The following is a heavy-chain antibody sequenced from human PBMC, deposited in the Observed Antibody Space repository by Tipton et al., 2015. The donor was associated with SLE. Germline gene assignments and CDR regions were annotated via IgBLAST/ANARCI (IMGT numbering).Heavy chain of an antibody. CDR3: ARDSSGYYYMDV. CDR2: IFYRGST. V-gene: IGHV4-39*07. J-gene: IGHJ6*03. Sequence: TLSLTCTVSGDSVSSSSYYWGWIRQPPGKGLEWIGSIFYRGSTYYNPSLKSRVTISVDTSKNQFSLRLSSVTAADTAVYYCARDSSGYYYMDVWGKGTTVTVSS. CDR1: GDSVSSSSYY. D-gene: IGHD3-10*01.